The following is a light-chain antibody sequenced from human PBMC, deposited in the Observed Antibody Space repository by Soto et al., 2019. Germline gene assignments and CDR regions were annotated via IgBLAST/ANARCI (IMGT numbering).Light chain of an antibody. Sequence: DIQMTQSPSTLSASVGDRVTITCRASQSISSWLAWYQQKPGKAPKLLIYDVSSLESGVPSRFSGSGSGTEFTLTISSLQPDDFATYYCQQYNSYSPDRTFGQGTKLEIK. CDR3: QQYNSYSPDRT. CDR1: QSISSW. J-gene: IGKJ2*01. V-gene: IGKV1-5*01. CDR2: DVS.